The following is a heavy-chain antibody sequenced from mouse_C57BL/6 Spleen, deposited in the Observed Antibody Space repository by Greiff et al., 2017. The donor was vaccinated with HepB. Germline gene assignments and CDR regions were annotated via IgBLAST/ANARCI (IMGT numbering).Heavy chain of an antibody. D-gene: IGHD1-1*02. J-gene: IGHJ1*03. CDR3: ARYGGNSWYFDV. CDR2: IDPSDSYT. Sequence: VQLQQSGAELVKPGASVKLSCKASGYTFTSYWMQWVKQRPGQGLEWIGEIDPSDSYTNYNQKFKGKATLTVDTSSSTAYMQLSSLTSEDSAVYYCARYGGNSWYFDVWGTGTTVTVSS. CDR1: GYTFTSYW. V-gene: IGHV1-50*01.